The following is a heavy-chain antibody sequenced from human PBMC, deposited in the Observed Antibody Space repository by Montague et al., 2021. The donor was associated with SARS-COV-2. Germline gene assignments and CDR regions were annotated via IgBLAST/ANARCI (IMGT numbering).Heavy chain of an antibody. V-gene: IGHV3-33*01. CDR2: IWYDGSNK. Sequence: SLRLSCAASGFTSSSYGMHWVRQAPGKGLEWVAVIWYDGSNKYYADSVKGRFTISRDNSKNTLYLQMNSLRAEDTAVYYCARVVGAYYGMDVWGQGTTVTVSS. D-gene: IGHD1-26*01. CDR3: ARVVGAYYGMDV. J-gene: IGHJ6*02. CDR1: GFTSSSYG.